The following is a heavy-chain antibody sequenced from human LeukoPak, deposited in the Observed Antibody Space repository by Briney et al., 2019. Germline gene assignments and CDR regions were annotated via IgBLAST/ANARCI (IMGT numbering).Heavy chain of an antibody. D-gene: IGHD3-22*01. Sequence: SETLSLTCTASGGSISSGGYYWSWIRQHPGKGLEWIGYIYYSGSTYYNPSLKSRVTISVDTSKNQFSLKLSSVTAADTAVYYCASTLDDSSGYYLGYYYGMDVWGQGTTVTVSS. V-gene: IGHV4-31*03. CDR2: IYYSGST. J-gene: IGHJ6*02. CDR1: GGSISSGGYY. CDR3: ASTLDDSSGYYLGYYYGMDV.